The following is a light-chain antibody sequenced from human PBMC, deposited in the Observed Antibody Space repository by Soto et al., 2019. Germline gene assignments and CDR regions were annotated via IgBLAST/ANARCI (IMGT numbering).Light chain of an antibody. CDR3: SSYTSSSSFYV. CDR2: DVS. V-gene: IGLV2-14*03. CDR1: SCDVGGYNY. J-gene: IGLJ1*01. Sequence: QSALTQPASVSGSPGQSITISCTGTSCDVGGYNYVSWYQQHPGKAPKLTIYDVSNRPSGVPNRFSGSKSGNTASLTISGLQAEDEADYYCSSYTSSSSFYVFGSGTKLTVL.